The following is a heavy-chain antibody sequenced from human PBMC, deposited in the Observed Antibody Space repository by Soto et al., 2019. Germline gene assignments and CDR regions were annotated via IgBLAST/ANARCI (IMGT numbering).Heavy chain of an antibody. Sequence: SETLSLTCTVSGGSISSSSYYWGWIRQPPGKGLEWIGSIYYSGSTYYDPSLKSRVTISVDTSKNQFSLKLSSVTAADTAVYYCARHIIGSSSWYEVDYYYGMDVWGQGTTVTGSS. V-gene: IGHV4-39*01. CDR1: GGSISSSSYY. J-gene: IGHJ6*02. CDR3: ARHIIGSSSWYEVDYYYGMDV. CDR2: IYYSGST. D-gene: IGHD6-13*01.